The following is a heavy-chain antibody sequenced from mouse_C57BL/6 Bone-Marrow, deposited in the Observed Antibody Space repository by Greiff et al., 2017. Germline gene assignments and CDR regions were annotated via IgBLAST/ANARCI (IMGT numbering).Heavy chain of an antibody. CDR1: GFNIKDDD. CDR2: IYPENGDT. CDR3: TIHSNPYY. Sequence: EVKLQESGAELVRPGASVKLSCTASGFNIKDDDMPWVKQRPGQGLEWIGWIYPENGDTEYDSKFQGKATITADTPSNTAYLQLISLTSADTAVSYWTIHSNPYYWGQGTTLTVSS. V-gene: IGHV14-4*01. D-gene: IGHD2-5*01. J-gene: IGHJ2*01.